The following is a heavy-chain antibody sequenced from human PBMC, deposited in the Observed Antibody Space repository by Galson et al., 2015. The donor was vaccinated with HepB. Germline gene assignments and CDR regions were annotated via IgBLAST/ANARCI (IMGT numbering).Heavy chain of an antibody. D-gene: IGHD4/OR15-4a*01. Sequence: SVKVSCKASGYTFTTNGISWVRQAPGQGLEWMGWISANSGNTKYAQNFQERVTLTRDTSTSTVYLELRNLRSDGTAAYYCARDRDYRFDYWGQGTLVTVSS. J-gene: IGHJ4*02. CDR3: ARDRDYRFDY. CDR2: ISANSGNT. CDR1: GYTFTTNG. V-gene: IGHV1-18*04.